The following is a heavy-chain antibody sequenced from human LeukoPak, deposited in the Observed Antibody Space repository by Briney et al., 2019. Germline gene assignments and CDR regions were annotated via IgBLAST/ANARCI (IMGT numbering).Heavy chain of an antibody. Sequence: ASVKVSCKASGYTFTNYGISWVRQAPGQGLEWMGWISAYNGNTHYAQNLQGRVTMTTDTSTSTAYMELRSLRSDDTAVYYCARLIAAAGTGWFDPWGQGTLVTVSS. CDR3: ARLIAAAGTGWFDP. D-gene: IGHD6-13*01. V-gene: IGHV1-18*01. J-gene: IGHJ5*02. CDR1: GYTFTNYG. CDR2: ISAYNGNT.